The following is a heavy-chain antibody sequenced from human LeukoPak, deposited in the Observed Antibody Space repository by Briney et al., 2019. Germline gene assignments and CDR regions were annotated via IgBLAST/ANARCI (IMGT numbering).Heavy chain of an antibody. J-gene: IGHJ2*01. CDR3: ARNTTVTDWYFDL. CDR1: GGSIGTSY. Sequence: PSETLSLTCTVSGGSIGTSYWGWIRQPPGKGLEWIGSIYHSGSTVYNPSLKSRVAISVDTSRNQFSLKLNSVTASDTAVYYCARNTTVTDWYFDLWGRGTLVTVSS. D-gene: IGHD4-17*01. CDR2: IYHSGST. V-gene: IGHV4-39*01.